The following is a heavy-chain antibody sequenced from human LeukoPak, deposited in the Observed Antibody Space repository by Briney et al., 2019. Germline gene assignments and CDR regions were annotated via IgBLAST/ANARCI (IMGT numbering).Heavy chain of an antibody. CDR3: ARESDFWSGYYSFRLVDY. CDR1: GGSISSYY. V-gene: IGHV4-59*01. J-gene: IGHJ4*02. CDR2: TYYSGST. D-gene: IGHD3-3*01. Sequence: PSETLSLTCTVSGGSISSYYWSWIRQPPGKGLEWIGYTYYSGSTNYNPSLKSRVTISVDTSKNQFSLKLSSVTAADTAVYYCARESDFWSGYYSFRLVDYWGQGTLVTVSS.